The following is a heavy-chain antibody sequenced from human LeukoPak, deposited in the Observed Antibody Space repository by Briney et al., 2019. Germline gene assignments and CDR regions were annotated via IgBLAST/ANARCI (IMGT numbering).Heavy chain of an antibody. CDR2: INHSGST. V-gene: IGHV4-39*07. J-gene: IGHJ4*02. Sequence: MASETLSLTCTVSGGSISSSSYYWGWIRQPPGKGLEWIGEINHSGSTNYNPSLKSRVTIPVDMSKNQFSLKLSFVTAADTAVYYCARYYYDSSGYYYYFDYWGQGTLVTVSS. CDR1: GGSISSSSYY. CDR3: ARYYYDSSGYYYYFDY. D-gene: IGHD3-22*01.